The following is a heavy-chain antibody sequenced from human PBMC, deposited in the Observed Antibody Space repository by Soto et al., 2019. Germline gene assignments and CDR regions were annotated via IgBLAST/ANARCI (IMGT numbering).Heavy chain of an antibody. CDR1: GYTFTGYY. J-gene: IGHJ3*02. CDR3: ARRDTSAFDI. Sequence: ASVKVSCEASGYTFTGYYMHWVRQAPGQGLEWMGWINPNSGGTNYAQKFQGRATMTRDTSISKAYMELSRLRSDDTAVYYCARRDTSAFDIWGQGTMVTVSS. CDR2: INPNSGGT. V-gene: IGHV1-2*02. D-gene: IGHD2-21*01.